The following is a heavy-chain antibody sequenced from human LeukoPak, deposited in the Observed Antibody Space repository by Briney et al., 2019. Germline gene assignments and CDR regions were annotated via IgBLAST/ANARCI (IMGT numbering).Heavy chain of an antibody. Sequence: GGSLRLSCAASGFTFDDYAMHWVRQAPGKGLEWVSLISGDGGSTYYADSVKGRFTISRDNSKNPLYLQMNSLRTEDTALYYCAKDIGSGSSNWFDPWGQGTLVTVSS. CDR1: GFTFDDYA. CDR3: AKDIGSGSSNWFDP. V-gene: IGHV3-43*02. J-gene: IGHJ5*02. D-gene: IGHD3-10*01. CDR2: ISGDGGST.